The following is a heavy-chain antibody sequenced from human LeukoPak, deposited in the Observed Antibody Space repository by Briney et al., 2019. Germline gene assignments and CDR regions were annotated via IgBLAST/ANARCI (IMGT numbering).Heavy chain of an antibody. CDR3: ARDQEGFDY. V-gene: IGHV1-24*01. J-gene: IGHJ4*02. CDR1: GYTLTELS. CDR2: FDPEDGET. Sequence: ASVKVSCKVSGYTLTELSMHWVRQAPGKGLEWMGGFDPEDGETIYAQKLQGRVTVTRDTSTSTVHMELSGLRSEDTAVYYCARDQEGFDYWGQGTLVTVSS.